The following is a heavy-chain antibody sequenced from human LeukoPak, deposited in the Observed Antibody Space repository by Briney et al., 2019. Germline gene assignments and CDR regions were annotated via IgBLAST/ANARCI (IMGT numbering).Heavy chain of an antibody. D-gene: IGHD6-19*01. CDR1: GVSVSSYY. CDR3: ARAYSSGWIDY. Sequence: SETLSLTCTVSGVSVSSYYWSWIRQPPGKGLECIGFMYYSGSTNYNPSLKSRVTISVDTSKNQFSLKLSSVTAADTAVYYCARAYSSGWIDYWGQGTLVTVSS. CDR2: MYYSGST. V-gene: IGHV4-59*02. J-gene: IGHJ4*02.